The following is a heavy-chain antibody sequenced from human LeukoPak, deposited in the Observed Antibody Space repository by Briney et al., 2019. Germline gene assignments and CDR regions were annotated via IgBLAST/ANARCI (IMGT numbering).Heavy chain of an antibody. Sequence: PGGSLRLSCAASGFTISSYSMNWVRQAPGKGLEWVSSISSSSSYIYYADSVKGRFTISRDNAKNSLYLQMNSLRAEDTALYYCAREVSEGFDFWGQGTLVTVSS. V-gene: IGHV3-21*01. CDR2: ISSSSSYI. J-gene: IGHJ4*02. CDR3: AREVSEGFDF. D-gene: IGHD3-22*01. CDR1: GFTISSYS.